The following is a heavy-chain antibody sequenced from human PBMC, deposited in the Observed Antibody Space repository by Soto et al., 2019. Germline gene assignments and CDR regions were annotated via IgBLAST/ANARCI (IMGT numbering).Heavy chain of an antibody. CDR3: ASTYYDFWSGPPVGY. J-gene: IGHJ4*02. V-gene: IGHV4-59*01. CDR1: GGSISSYY. D-gene: IGHD3-3*01. CDR2: IYCSGST. Sequence: SETLSLTCTVSGGSISSYYWSWIRQPPGKGLEWIGYIYCSGSTNYNPSLKSRVTISVDTSKNQFSLKLSSVTAADTAVYYCASTYYDFWSGPPVGYWGQGTLVTVSS.